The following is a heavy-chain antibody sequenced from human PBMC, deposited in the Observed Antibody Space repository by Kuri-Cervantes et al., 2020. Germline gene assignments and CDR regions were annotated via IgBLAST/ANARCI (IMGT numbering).Heavy chain of an antibody. D-gene: IGHD2-2*01. CDR1: GGSFSGYY. CDR3: ARGVVPAAISTYYYYHGMDV. V-gene: IGHV4-34*01. CDR2: INHSGST. Sequence: SETLSLTCAVYGGSFSGYYWSWIRQPPGKGLEWIGEINHSGSTNFNPSLKSRVTISVDTSKNQFSLKLSSVTAADTAVYYCARGVVPAAISTYYYYHGMDVWGQGTTVTVSS. J-gene: IGHJ6*02.